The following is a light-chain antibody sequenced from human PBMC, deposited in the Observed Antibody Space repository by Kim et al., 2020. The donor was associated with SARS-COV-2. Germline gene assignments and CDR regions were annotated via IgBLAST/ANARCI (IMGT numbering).Light chain of an antibody. J-gene: IGKJ1*01. V-gene: IGKV3-20*01. Sequence: SPGERATLSCRASQSISSNYLAWYQQKPGQAPRLLIYGASSRATGIPDRFSGSGSGTDFTLTISRLEPEDSAMYYCKQYESSPQTFGQGTKVDIK. CDR2: GAS. CDR3: KQYESSPQT. CDR1: QSISSNY.